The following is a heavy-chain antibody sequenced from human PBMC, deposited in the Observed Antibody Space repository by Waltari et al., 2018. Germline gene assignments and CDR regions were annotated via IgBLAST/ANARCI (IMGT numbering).Heavy chain of an antibody. Sequence: QVQLVQSGAEVKKPGSSVKVSCKASGGTFSSYTISWVRQAPGQGLEWMGRIIPILGIANYAQKFQGRVTITADKSTSTADMELSSLRSEDTAVYYCATYGGNSGSNIFDYWGQGTLVTVSS. CDR2: IIPILGIA. CDR1: GGTFSSYT. D-gene: IGHD4-17*01. J-gene: IGHJ4*02. V-gene: IGHV1-69*02. CDR3: ATYGGNSGSNIFDY.